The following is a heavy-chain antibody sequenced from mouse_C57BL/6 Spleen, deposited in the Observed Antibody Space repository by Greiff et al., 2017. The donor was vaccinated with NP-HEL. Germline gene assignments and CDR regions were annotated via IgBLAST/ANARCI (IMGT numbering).Heavy chain of an antibody. D-gene: IGHD1-1*01. J-gene: IGHJ1*03. CDR1: GFTFSDFY. V-gene: IGHV7-1*01. Sequence: EVMLVESGGGLVQSGRSLRLSCATSGFTFSDFYMEWVRQAPGKGLEWIAASRNKANDYTTEYSASVKGRFIVSRDTSQSILYLQMNALRAEDTAIYYCARDAPYYGSSLYWYFDVWGTGTTVTVSS. CDR3: ARDAPYYGSSLYWYFDV. CDR2: SRNKANDYTT.